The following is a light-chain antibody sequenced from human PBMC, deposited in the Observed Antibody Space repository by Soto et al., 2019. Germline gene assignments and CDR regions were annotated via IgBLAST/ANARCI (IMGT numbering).Light chain of an antibody. CDR2: DAS. CDR1: QSISSN. J-gene: IGKJ1*01. Sequence: EIVMTKSPATLSVSPGERDSLSCRASQSISSNLAWHQQKPAQAPRLLIYDASTRATGIPARFIGSGSGTEFTLTISSLQSEDFAVDYCQQYSNWTETFGQGTKVDIK. V-gene: IGKV3-15*01. CDR3: QQYSNWTET.